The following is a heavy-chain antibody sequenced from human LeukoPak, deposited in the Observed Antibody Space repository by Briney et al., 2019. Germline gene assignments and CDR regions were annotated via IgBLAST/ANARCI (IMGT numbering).Heavy chain of an antibody. Sequence: GGSLRLSCAASGFTFSSYAMSWVRQAPGKGLEWVSAISGSGGSTYYADSVKGRFTISRDNSKNTLYLQMNSLRAEDTAVYYCAKNRDIVVVTAPSRDDAFDIWGQGTMVTVSS. V-gene: IGHV3-23*01. CDR2: ISGSGGST. J-gene: IGHJ3*02. D-gene: IGHD2-21*02. CDR1: GFTFSSYA. CDR3: AKNRDIVVVTAPSRDDAFDI.